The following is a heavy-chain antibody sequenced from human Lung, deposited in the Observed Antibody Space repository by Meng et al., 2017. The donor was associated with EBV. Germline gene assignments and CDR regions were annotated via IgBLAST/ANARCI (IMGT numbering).Heavy chain of an antibody. J-gene: IGHJ4*02. V-gene: IGHV1-2*04. CDR3: ARRRSYGDSFDY. CDR2: INPISGGT. D-gene: IGHD2-21*01. Sequence: QLVQFGGEVKKPGAAVKVSCKTSGYNFTSYYIHWVRQAPGQGLEWMGWINPISGGTNYAERFQGWVNMTRDTSVRTAYMELSSLKYVDTAVYYCARRRSYGDSFDYWGQGTLVTVSS. CDR1: GYNFTSYY.